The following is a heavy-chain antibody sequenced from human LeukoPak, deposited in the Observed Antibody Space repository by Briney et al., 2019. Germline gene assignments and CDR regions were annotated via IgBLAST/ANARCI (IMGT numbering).Heavy chain of an antibody. J-gene: IGHJ4*02. D-gene: IGHD3-3*01. Sequence: NPSETLSLTCTVSGYSISSGYYWGWIRQPPGKGLEWIGSIYHSGSTYYNPSLKSRVTISVDTSKNQFSLKLSSVTAADTAVYYCASMGTEWDYWGQGTLVTVSS. V-gene: IGHV4-38-2*02. CDR3: ASMGTEWDY. CDR1: GYSISSGYY. CDR2: IYHSGST.